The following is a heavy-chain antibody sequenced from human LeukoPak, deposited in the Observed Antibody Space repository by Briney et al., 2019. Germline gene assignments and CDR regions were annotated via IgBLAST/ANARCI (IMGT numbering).Heavy chain of an antibody. CDR1: GGSFSGYY. Sequence: SETLSHTCAVYGGSFSGYYWSWIRQPPGKGLEWIGEINHSGSTNYNPSLKSRVTISVDTSKNQFSLKLSSVTAADTAVCYCARGFPYYYDSSGYWGQGTLVTVSS. CDR3: ARGFPYYYDSSGY. J-gene: IGHJ4*02. V-gene: IGHV4-34*01. D-gene: IGHD3-22*01. CDR2: INHSGST.